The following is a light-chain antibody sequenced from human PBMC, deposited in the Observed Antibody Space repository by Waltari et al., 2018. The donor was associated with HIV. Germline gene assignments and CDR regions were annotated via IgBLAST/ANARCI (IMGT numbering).Light chain of an antibody. J-gene: IGKJ1*01. CDR1: QTISSF. CDR2: AAS. V-gene: IGKV1-6*01. CDR3: LQDYKFPRT. Sequence: IQMTQSPSSLSASVGDRVTITCRASQTISSFLNWYQQKPGKAPKLLIFAASSLQSGVPARFSGSGSGTDFTLTISSLQPEDFATYYCLQDYKFPRTFGQGTKVEIK.